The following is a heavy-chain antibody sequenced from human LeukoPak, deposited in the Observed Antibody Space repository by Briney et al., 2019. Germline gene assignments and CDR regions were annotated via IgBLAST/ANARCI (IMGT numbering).Heavy chain of an antibody. CDR3: TRELGLVYDSSGYYWSDAFDI. CDR1: GITLSNYG. Sequence: GGSLRLSCAVSGITLSNYGMSWVRQAPGKGLEWVGFIRSKAYGGTTEYAASVKGRFTISRDDSKSIAYLQMNSLKTEDTAVYYCTRELGLVYDSSGYYWSDAFDIWGQGTMVTVSS. V-gene: IGHV3-49*04. J-gene: IGHJ3*02. D-gene: IGHD3-22*01. CDR2: IRSKAYGGTT.